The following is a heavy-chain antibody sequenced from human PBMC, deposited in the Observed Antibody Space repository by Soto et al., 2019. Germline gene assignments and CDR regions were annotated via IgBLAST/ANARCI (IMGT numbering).Heavy chain of an antibody. CDR3: ARGGVTPESSGYYYGMDV. Sequence: SVKVSCKASGGTFSSYAISWVRQAPGQGLEWMGGIIPIFGTANYAQKFQGRVTITADESTSTAYMELSSLRSEDTAVYYCARGGVTPESSGYYYGMDVWGQGTTVTVSS. J-gene: IGHJ6*02. D-gene: IGHD1-26*01. CDR1: GGTFSSYA. V-gene: IGHV1-69*13. CDR2: IIPIFGTA.